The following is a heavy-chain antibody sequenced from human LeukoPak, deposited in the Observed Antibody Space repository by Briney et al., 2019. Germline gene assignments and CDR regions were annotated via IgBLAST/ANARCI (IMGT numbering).Heavy chain of an antibody. D-gene: IGHD1-20*01. V-gene: IGHV1-69*06. J-gene: IGHJ3*02. Sequence: SVKVSCKASGGTFSSYAISWVRQAPGQGLEWMGGIIPIFGTANYAQKFQGRVTITADKSTSTAYMELSSLRSEDTAVYYCASWGPRITGTTGSDAFDIWGQGTMVTVSS. CDR3: ASWGPRITGTTGSDAFDI. CDR1: GGTFSSYA. CDR2: IIPIFGTA.